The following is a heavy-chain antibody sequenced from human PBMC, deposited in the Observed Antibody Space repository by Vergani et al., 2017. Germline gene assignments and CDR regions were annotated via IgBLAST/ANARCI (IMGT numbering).Heavy chain of an antibody. CDR1: GGSFSGYY. CDR3: ATPQLEGSREYYGSGSYGY. D-gene: IGHD3-10*01. Sequence: QVQLQQWGAGLLKPSETLSLTCAVYGGSFSGYYWSWIRQPPGKGLEWIGEINHSGSTNYNPSLKSRVTISVDTSKNQFSLKLSSVTAADTAVYYCATPQLEGSREYYGSGSYGYWGQGTLVTVSS. CDR2: INHSGST. V-gene: IGHV4-34*01. J-gene: IGHJ4*02.